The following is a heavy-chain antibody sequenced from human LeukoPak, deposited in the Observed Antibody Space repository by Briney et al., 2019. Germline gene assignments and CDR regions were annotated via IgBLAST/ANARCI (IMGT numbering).Heavy chain of an antibody. J-gene: IGHJ4*02. CDR2: IRSKAYGGTT. D-gene: IGHD3-9*01. V-gene: IGHV3-49*03. Sequence: GGSLRLSCVASGFTFSSYWMSWFRQAPGKGLEWVGFIRSKAYGGTTEYAASVKGRFTISRDDSKSIAYLQMNSLKTEDTAVYYCTREGHDILTGYYMTIDYWGQGTLVTVSS. CDR3: TREGHDILTGYYMTIDY. CDR1: GFTFSSYW.